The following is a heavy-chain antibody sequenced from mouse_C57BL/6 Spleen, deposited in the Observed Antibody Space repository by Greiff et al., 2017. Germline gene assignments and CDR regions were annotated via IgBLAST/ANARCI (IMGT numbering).Heavy chain of an antibody. CDR3: ARRRHYYYGSSYWYFDV. D-gene: IGHD1-1*01. CDR1: GYTFTTYP. CDR2: FNPYNDDT. V-gene: IGHV1-47*01. Sequence: VQLQESGAELVKPGASVKMSCKASGYTFTTYPIEWMQQNHGKSLEWIGNFNPYNDDTKYNDKFKGQATLTVDKSSSTVYLELSRLTSDDSAVYYCARRRHYYYGSSYWYFDVWGKGTTVTVSS. J-gene: IGHJ1*03.